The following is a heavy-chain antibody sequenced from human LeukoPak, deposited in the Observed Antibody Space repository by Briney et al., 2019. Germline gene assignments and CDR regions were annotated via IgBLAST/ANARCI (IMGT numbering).Heavy chain of an antibody. J-gene: IGHJ4*02. V-gene: IGHV3-30*04. Sequence: PGGSLRLSCAASGFTFSSYAMHWVRQAPGKGLEWVAVISYDGSNKYYADSVKGRFTISRDNSKNTLYLQMNSLRAEDTAVYYCAKDLVYDSRPYYFDYWGQGTLVTVSS. CDR1: GFTFSSYA. CDR2: ISYDGSNK. CDR3: AKDLVYDSRPYYFDY. D-gene: IGHD3-22*01.